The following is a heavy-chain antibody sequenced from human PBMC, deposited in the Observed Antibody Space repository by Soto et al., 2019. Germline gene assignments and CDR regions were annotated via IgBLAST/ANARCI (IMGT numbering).Heavy chain of an antibody. Sequence: QVQLQESGPGLVKPSQTLSLTCTVSGGSISSGDYKWSWIRQPPGKGLEWIGYIYYSGYSYNNPYLKSRVSRSVDTTKTQFSMKLSSVTAADTAVYYCARSDSYGPFEYWGQGTLVTVSS. V-gene: IGHV4-30-4*01. CDR2: IYYSGYS. CDR1: GGSISSGDYK. J-gene: IGHJ4*02. D-gene: IGHD1-26*01. CDR3: ARSDSYGPFEY.